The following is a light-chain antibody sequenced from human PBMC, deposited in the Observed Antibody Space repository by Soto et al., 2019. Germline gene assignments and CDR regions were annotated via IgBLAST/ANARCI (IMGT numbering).Light chain of an antibody. J-gene: IGLJ3*02. CDR1: SSDVGAYNY. CDR3: SSDTSNRTLV. CDR2: EVS. Sequence: QSALTQPASVSGSPGQSITISCTGTSSDVGAYNYVSWYQHHPDKAPKLMIFEVSDRPSGVSNRFSGSNSGNTASLTISGLQAEDEADYCCSSDTSNRTLVFGGGTKLTVL. V-gene: IGLV2-14*01.